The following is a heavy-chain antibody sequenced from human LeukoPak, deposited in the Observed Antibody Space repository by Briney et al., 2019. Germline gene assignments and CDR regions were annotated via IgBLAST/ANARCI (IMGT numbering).Heavy chain of an antibody. CDR3: AKDRTTSSRIFDY. CDR2: ISYDGSNK. J-gene: IGHJ4*02. D-gene: IGHD1-1*01. CDR1: GFTFSSYG. V-gene: IGHV3-30*12. Sequence: PGKSLRLSCAASGFTFSSYGMHWVRQAPGKGLEWVAVISYDGSNKYYADSVKGRFTISRDNSKNTLYLQMNSLSAEDTAVYYCAKDRTTSSRIFDYWGQGTLVTVSS.